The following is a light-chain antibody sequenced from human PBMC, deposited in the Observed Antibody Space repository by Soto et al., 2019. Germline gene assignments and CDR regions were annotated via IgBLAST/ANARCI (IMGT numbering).Light chain of an antibody. Sequence: EIVLTQSPATLSLSPGERATLSCRASQSVSSYLAWYHKKPGQPPRLLIYDASKRATGTPARFSGSGSGTDFTLTISSLEPEDFAVYYCQHRDNWSYIFGQGTKVDIK. CDR3: QHRDNWSYI. V-gene: IGKV3-11*01. J-gene: IGKJ2*01. CDR2: DAS. CDR1: QSVSSY.